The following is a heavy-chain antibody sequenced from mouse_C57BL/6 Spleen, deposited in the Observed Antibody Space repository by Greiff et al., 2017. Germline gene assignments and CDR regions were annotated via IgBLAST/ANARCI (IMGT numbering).Heavy chain of an antibody. Sequence: EVQLVESGGGLVKPGGSLKLSCAASGFTFSDYGMHWVRQAPEKGLEWVAYISSGSSTIYYADTVKGRFTISRDNAKNTLFLQMTSLRSEDTAMYYCARGAGTLYYYAMDYWGQGTSVTVSS. J-gene: IGHJ4*01. CDR2: ISSGSSTI. CDR3: ARGAGTLYYYAMDY. CDR1: GFTFSDYG. V-gene: IGHV5-17*01. D-gene: IGHD4-1*01.